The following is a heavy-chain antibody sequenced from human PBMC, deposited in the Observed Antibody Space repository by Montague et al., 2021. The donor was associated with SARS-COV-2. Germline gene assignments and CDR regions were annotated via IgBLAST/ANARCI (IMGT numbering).Heavy chain of an antibody. Sequence: SETLSLTCTVSGGSISSSNYYWGWIRQPPGKGLEWIGNTYYSGSTYYNPSLKSRVTISIDTSKNQLSLKLSSVTAADTAVYYCARDDIVLQGVTKGMDVWGQGTTVTVSS. V-gene: IGHV4-39*07. CDR3: ARDDIVLQGVTKGMDV. CDR1: GGSISSSNYY. CDR2: TYYSGST. D-gene: IGHD2-15*01. J-gene: IGHJ6*02.